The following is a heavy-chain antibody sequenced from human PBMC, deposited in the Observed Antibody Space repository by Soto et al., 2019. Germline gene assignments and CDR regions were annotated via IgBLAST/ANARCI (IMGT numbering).Heavy chain of an antibody. V-gene: IGHV2-5*02. CDR2: IYWDDVQ. J-gene: IGHJ5*02. CDR1: GFSLSTSGLG. Sequence: QITLKESGPTLVKPTQTLTLTCTFSGFSLSTSGLGVGWIRHPPVKALEWLALIYWDDVQRYSPSLKSRLSITKDTSKNQVVLTMTNMDPVDTATYYCAHRRIVGTSNWFDPWGQGTLVTGSS. D-gene: IGHD2-21*01. CDR3: AHRRIVGTSNWFDP.